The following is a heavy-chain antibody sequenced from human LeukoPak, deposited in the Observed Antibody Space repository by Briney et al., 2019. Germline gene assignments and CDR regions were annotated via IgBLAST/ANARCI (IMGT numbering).Heavy chain of an antibody. V-gene: IGHV3-11*04. Sequence: GGSLRLSCAASGFTFSDYHMSCVRQAPGKGLEWVSYISSSGSTIYYADSVKGRFTISRDNAKWSLFLQMNSLRAEDTAVYYCAELGITMIGGVWGKGTTVTISS. CDR2: ISSSGSTI. D-gene: IGHD3-10*02. CDR1: GFTFSDYH. J-gene: IGHJ6*04. CDR3: AELGITMIGGV.